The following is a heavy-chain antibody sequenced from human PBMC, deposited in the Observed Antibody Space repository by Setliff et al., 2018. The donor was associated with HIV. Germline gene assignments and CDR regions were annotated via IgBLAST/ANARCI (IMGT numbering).Heavy chain of an antibody. Sequence: PSETLSLTCTVSDSGTYYWSWIRQPAGKGLEWIGRVSRRGDTNYNPSLKSRVTMSVDTSKNQFSLKLTSVTASDTAVYYCARAAAGNTGPFDLWGQGSPVTVSS. CDR3: ARAAAGNTGPFDL. V-gene: IGHV4-4*07. J-gene: IGHJ4*02. D-gene: IGHD4-17*01. CDR1: DSGTYY. CDR2: VSRRGDT.